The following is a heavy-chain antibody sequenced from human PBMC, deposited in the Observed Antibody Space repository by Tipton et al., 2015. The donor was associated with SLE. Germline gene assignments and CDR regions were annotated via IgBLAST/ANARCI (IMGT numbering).Heavy chain of an antibody. J-gene: IGHJ6*03. D-gene: IGHD6-25*01. CDR3: ARDREERYYYYYMDV. CDR2: IYYSGST. CDR1: GGSISSGSYY. Sequence: GSLRLSCTVSGGSISSGSYYWSWIRQPPGKGLEWIGYIYYSGSTNYNPSLKSRVTISVDTSKNQFSLKLSSVTAADTAVYYCARDREERYYYYYMDVWGKGTTVTVSS. V-gene: IGHV4-61*01.